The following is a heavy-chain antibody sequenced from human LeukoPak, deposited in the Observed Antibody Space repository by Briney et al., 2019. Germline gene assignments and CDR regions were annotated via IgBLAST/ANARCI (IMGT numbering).Heavy chain of an antibody. J-gene: IGHJ4*02. D-gene: IGHD6-13*01. CDR2: ISSSGSTI. CDR3: ARRNAGYSSSWPDY. Sequence: AGGSLRLSCAASGFTFSDYYMSWIRQAPGKGLEWVSYISSSGSTIYYADSVKGRFTISRDNAKNSLYLQMNSLRAEDTAVYYCARRNAGYSSSWPDYWGQGTLVTVSS. CDR1: GFTFSDYY. V-gene: IGHV3-11*01.